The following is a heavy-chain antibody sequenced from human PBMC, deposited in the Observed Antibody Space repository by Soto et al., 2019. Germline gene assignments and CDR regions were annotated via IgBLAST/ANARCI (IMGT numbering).Heavy chain of an antibody. Sequence: AISGDSVSRNSVAWNWIRQSPSRGLEWLGRTYYRSKWYNDYAVSVKSRITINPDTSKNQFSLQLNSVTPEDTAVYYCARDSPGYGDYVLFDYWGQGTQVTVSS. CDR1: GDSVSRNSVA. J-gene: IGHJ4*02. CDR3: ARDSPGYGDYVLFDY. V-gene: IGHV6-1*01. D-gene: IGHD4-17*01. CDR2: TYYRSKWYN.